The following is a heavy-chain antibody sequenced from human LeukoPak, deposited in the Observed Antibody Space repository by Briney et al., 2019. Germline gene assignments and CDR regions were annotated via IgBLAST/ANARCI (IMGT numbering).Heavy chain of an antibody. D-gene: IGHD5-24*01. J-gene: IGHJ6*02. CDR2: ISYDGSNK. CDR1: GFTFSSYA. Sequence: GGSLRLSCAASGFTFSSYAMHWVRQAPGKGLEWVAVISYDGSNKYYADSVKGRFTISRDNSKNTLYLQMNSLRAEDTAVYYCARDQARWLQSYYYGMDVWGQGTTVTVSS. CDR3: ARDQARWLQSYYYGMDV. V-gene: IGHV3-30-3*01.